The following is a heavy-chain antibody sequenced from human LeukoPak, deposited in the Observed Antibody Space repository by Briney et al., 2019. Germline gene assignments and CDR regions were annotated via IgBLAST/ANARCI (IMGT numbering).Heavy chain of an antibody. J-gene: IGHJ4*02. D-gene: IGHD2-15*01. CDR3: VRDFGGEDDY. Sequence: PGGSLRLSCSASGFTFSSYWMNWVRQAPGKGLVWVARVNEDGSRIDHADSVRGRFTISRDITKSTLFLQMNSLRVEDSAIYYCVRDFGGEDDYWGQGILVTVSS. CDR2: VNEDGSRI. CDR1: GFTFSSYW. V-gene: IGHV3-74*01.